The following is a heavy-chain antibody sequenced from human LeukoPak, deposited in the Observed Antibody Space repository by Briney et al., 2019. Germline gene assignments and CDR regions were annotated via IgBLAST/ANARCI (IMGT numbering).Heavy chain of an antibody. V-gene: IGHV3-21*01. CDR3: ARSRGYSYGYTFDY. Sequence: PGGSLRLSCAASGFTFSSYSMNWVRQAPGKGLEWVSSISSSSSYIYYADSVKGRFTISRDNAKNSLYLQMNSLRAEDTAVYYCARSRGYSYGYTFDYWGQGTLVTVSS. J-gene: IGHJ4*02. CDR2: ISSSSSYI. D-gene: IGHD5-18*01. CDR1: GFTFSSYS.